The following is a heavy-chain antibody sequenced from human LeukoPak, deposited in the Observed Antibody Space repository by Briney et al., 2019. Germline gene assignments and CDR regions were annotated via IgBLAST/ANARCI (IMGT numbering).Heavy chain of an antibody. CDR1: GFTFSTHA. CDR2: ISGIGVST. CDR3: AQSYSSSRGSYFDY. J-gene: IGHJ4*02. Sequence: GGSLRLSCAASGFTFSTHAMSWVRQAPGKGLEWVSTISGIGVSTLYADSVKGRFTISRDNSKNTLYLQMNSLRAEDTAVYYCAQSYSSSRGSYFDYWGQGTLVTVSS. D-gene: IGHD6-6*01. V-gene: IGHV3-23*01.